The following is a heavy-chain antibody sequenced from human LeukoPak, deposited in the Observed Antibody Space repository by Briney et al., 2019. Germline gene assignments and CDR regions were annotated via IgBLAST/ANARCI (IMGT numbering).Heavy chain of an antibody. V-gene: IGHV3-48*04. D-gene: IGHD3-10*01. CDR1: GSTFSGYG. J-gene: IGHJ5*02. CDR2: ISHTGSTM. Sequence: GGSLRPSCAASGSTFSGYGIHWVRQAPGKGLEWVSYISHTGSTMSYADSVKGRFTISRDNARNTLYLQMNSLRAEDTAVYYCARGRGSGSYFNWFDPWGQGTLVTVSS. CDR3: ARGRGSGSYFNWFDP.